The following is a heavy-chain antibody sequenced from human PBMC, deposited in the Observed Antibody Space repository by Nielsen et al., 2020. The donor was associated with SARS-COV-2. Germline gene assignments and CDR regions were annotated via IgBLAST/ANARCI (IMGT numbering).Heavy chain of an antibody. J-gene: IGHJ4*02. CDR3: ATQYYTSWPH. CDR1: GYPFTSCW. V-gene: IGHV5-51*01. CDR2: IYPGDSDT. Sequence: GESLKISCKGSGYPFTSCWIDWVRQMPGKGLEWMGIIYPGDSDTRYSPSFQGQVTISADKSITTAYLQWSSLKASDTANYYCATQYYTSWPHWGQGTLVTVSS. D-gene: IGHD2-2*01.